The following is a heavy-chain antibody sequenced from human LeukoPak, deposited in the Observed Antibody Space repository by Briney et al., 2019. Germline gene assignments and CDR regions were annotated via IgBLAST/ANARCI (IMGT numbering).Heavy chain of an antibody. CDR3: ASSPRENSSGYYPGLHYYYYYMDV. D-gene: IGHD3-22*01. CDR2: IYTSGST. V-gene: IGHV4-61*02. J-gene: IGHJ6*03. CDR1: GGSISSGSYY. Sequence: SETLSLTCTVSGGSISSGSYYWSWIRQPAGKGLEWIGRIYTSGSTNYNPPLKSRVTISVDTSKNQFSLKLSSVTAADTAVYYCASSPRENSSGYYPGLHYYYYYMDVWGKGTTVTISS.